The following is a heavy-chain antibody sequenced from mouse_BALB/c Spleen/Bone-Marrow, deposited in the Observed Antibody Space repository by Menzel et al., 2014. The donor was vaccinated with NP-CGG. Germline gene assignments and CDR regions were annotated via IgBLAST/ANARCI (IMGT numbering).Heavy chain of an antibody. D-gene: IGHD2-4*01. CDR3: ARVSYDYFDY. CDR2: ISDGGSYT. V-gene: IGHV5-4*02. CDR1: GFTFSDYY. J-gene: IGHJ2*01. Sequence: DVMLVESGGGLVKPGGSLKLSCAASGFTFSDYYMYWVRQTPEKRLEWVATISDGGSYTYYPDSVKGRFTIYRDNAKNNLYLQMSSLKSEDTAMYYCARVSYDYFDYWGQGTTLTVSS.